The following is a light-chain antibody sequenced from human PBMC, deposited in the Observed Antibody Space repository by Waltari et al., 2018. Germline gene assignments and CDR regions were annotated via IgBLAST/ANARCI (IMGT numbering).Light chain of an antibody. CDR1: QSVSSN. CDR3: QQYDNWPPAYT. J-gene: IGKJ2*01. V-gene: IGKV3-15*01. CDR2: RAS. Sequence: VMTQSPASLSVSQGERANLTCRASQSVSSNLAWYKQNPGQAPRRPIYRASTRSTGIPARFSSSGSGTEFTLTISSLQSEDFAGYYCQQYDNWPPAYTFGQGTKLKI.